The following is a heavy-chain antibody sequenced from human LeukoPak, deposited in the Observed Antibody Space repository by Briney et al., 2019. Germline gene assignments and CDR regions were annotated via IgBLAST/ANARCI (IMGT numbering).Heavy chain of an antibody. D-gene: IGHD1-20*01. J-gene: IGHJ4*01. CDR1: GGSISKTNW. Sequence: PSETLSLTCAVSGGSISKTNWWSWVRQSPGTGLEWIGEIWHSGYTNYNPSLKSRVTISVDTSKNQFPLRLTSVTAADTAIYYCASRYNWNHFDYWGHGTLVTVSS. CDR3: ASRYNWNHFDY. V-gene: IGHV4-4*02. CDR2: IWHSGYT.